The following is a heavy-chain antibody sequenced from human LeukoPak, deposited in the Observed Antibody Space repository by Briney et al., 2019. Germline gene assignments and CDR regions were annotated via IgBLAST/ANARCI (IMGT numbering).Heavy chain of an antibody. CDR3: AKDGTRGIRFGKIPHYFDY. CDR1: GFTFSSYG. J-gene: IGHJ4*02. CDR2: IRYDGSNK. Sequence: PGGSLRLSCAASGFTFSSYGMHWVRQAPGKGLEWVAFIRYDGSNKYFADSVKGRFTISRDSSKNTLYLQMNSLKVDDPAVYYCAKDGTRGIRFGKIPHYFDYWGQGNLVTVSS. V-gene: IGHV3-30*02. D-gene: IGHD3-10*01.